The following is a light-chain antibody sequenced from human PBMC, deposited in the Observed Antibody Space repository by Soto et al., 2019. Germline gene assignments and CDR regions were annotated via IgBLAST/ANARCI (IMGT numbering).Light chain of an antibody. CDR3: SSYTSSGPLVV. V-gene: IGLV2-14*01. CDR2: EVS. J-gene: IGLJ2*01. Sequence: QSVLTQPASVSGSPGQSITISCTGTSSDVGGYRYVSWYQQFPDKAPKLMIYEVSNRPSGVSSRFSGSKSGNTASLTISGLQAEDEADYYCSSYTSSGPLVVFGGGTKGTVL. CDR1: SSDVGGYRY.